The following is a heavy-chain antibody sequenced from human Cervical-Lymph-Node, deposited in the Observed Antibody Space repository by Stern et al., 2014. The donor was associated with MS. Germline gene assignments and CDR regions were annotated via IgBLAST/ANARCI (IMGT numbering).Heavy chain of an antibody. V-gene: IGHV3-30*18. D-gene: IGHD1-26*01. J-gene: IGHJ4*02. Sequence: VQLEESGGGVVQPGRSLRLSCVASGFIFRNYAAHWVRQPPGTGLECVALVSFDGRDKYYTDSVKGRFTVSRDNSKNTLYLEMNSLRLEDTAVYYCAKGGSGSYVDWGQGSLVTVSS. CDR2: VSFDGRDK. CDR3: AKGGSGSYVD. CDR1: GFIFRNYA.